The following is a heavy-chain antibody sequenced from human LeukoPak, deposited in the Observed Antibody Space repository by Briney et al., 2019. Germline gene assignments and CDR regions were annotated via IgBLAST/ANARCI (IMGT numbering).Heavy chain of an antibody. D-gene: IGHD2-2*01. Sequence: GGSLRLSCAASGFTFSSYAMSWVRQAPGKGLEWVSAISGSGGSTYYADSVKGRFTISRDNSKNTLYLQMNSLRAEDTAVYYCAKLRRGIVVVPAVDPWGRGTLVTVSS. V-gene: IGHV3-23*01. CDR1: GFTFSSYA. CDR3: AKLRRGIVVVPAVDP. J-gene: IGHJ5*02. CDR2: ISGSGGST.